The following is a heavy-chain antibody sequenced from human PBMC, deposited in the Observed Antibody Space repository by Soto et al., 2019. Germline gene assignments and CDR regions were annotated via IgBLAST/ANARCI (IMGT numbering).Heavy chain of an antibody. D-gene: IGHD2-15*01. CDR3: ARQEYCSGGSCYPYYFDY. CDR1: GGXISSSSYY. CDR2: IYYSGST. Sequence: SETLSLTCTVSGGXISSSSYYWGWIRQPPGKGLEWIGSIYYSGSTYYNPSLKSRVTISVDTSKNQFSLKLSSVTAADTAVYYCARQEYCSGGSCYPYYFDYWGQGTLVTVSS. V-gene: IGHV4-39*01. J-gene: IGHJ4*02.